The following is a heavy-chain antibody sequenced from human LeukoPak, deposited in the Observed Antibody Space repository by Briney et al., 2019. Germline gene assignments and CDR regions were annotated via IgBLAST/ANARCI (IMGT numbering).Heavy chain of an antibody. CDR2: FDPEDGET. D-gene: IGHD3-9*01. CDR1: GYTLTELS. V-gene: IGHV1-24*01. J-gene: IGHJ4*01. Sequence: ASVKVSCKVSGYTLTELSMHWVRQAPGKGLEWMGGFDPEDGETIYAQKFQGRVTMTEDTSTDTAYMELSSLRSEDTAVYYCARDESPYYDILTGYCAFDHWGHGTLVTVSS. CDR3: ARDESPYYDILTGYCAFDH.